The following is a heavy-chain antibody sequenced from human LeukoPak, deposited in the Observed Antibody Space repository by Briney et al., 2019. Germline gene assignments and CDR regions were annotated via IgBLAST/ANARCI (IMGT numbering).Heavy chain of an antibody. V-gene: IGHV3-23*01. J-gene: IGHJ4*02. D-gene: IGHD2/OR15-2a*01. CDR2: ISGSGGST. Sequence: PGGSLRLSCAASGFTFNTYAMSWVRQAPGKGLEWVSSISGSGGSTFYADSVKGRFTISRDNSKNTLYLQMNSLRAEDTAVYYCAKDLWGPVDYWGQGTLVTVSS. CDR3: AKDLWGPVDY. CDR1: GFTFNTYA.